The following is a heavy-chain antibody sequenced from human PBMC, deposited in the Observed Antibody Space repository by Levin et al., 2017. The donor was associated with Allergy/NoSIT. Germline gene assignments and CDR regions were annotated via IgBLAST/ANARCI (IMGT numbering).Heavy chain of an antibody. CDR3: ARGHYYDMDV. CDR2: IYSDGSAT. CDR1: GFTFNMYW. V-gene: IGHV3-74*01. J-gene: IGHJ6*02. Sequence: PGESLKISCAASGFTFNMYWMHWLRQAPGKGLLWVARIYSDGSATIYADSVKGRFTISRDNAKNTLYLQMNSLRVEDTAVYFCARGHYYDMDVWGQGTTVTVSS.